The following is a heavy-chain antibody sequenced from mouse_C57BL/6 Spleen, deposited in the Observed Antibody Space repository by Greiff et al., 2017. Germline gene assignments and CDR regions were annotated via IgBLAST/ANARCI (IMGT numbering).Heavy chain of an antibody. CDR3: ARSPLLWYFDV. D-gene: IGHD1-2*01. V-gene: IGHV1-82*01. Sequence: VQLQQSGPELVKPGASVKISCKASGYAFSSYWMNWVKQRPGKGLEWIGRIYPGDGDTNYNEKFKGKATLTADKSSSTAYMQLSSLTSEDSAVYFCARSPLLWYFDVWGTGTTVTVSS. J-gene: IGHJ1*03. CDR1: GYAFSSYW. CDR2: IYPGDGDT.